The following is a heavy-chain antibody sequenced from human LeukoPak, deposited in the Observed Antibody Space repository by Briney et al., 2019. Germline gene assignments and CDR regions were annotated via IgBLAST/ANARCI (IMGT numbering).Heavy chain of an antibody. CDR3: ARHAKGSGCSH. CDR1: GYTFTSYD. J-gene: IGHJ4*02. V-gene: IGHV1-8*03. D-gene: IGHD6-19*01. CDR2: MNPNSGNT. Sequence: GASVKVSCKASGYTFTSYDINWVRQATGQGLEWMGWMNPNSGNTGYAQKFQGRVTVTWNTSISTAYMELSGLRSEDTTVYYCARHAKGSGCSHWGQGTLVTVSS.